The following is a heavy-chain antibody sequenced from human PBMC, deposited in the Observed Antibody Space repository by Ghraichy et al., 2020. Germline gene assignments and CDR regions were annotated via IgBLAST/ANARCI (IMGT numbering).Heavy chain of an antibody. Sequence: ESLNISCAASGFTFSTYSMNWVRQAPGRGLEWVSSISSTGSYIYYADSVKGRFTISRDNAKNSLYLQMNSLGAEDTAVYYCARDPLGGYYFDYWGQGTLVTVSS. J-gene: IGHJ4*02. CDR1: GFTFSTYS. CDR3: ARDPLGGYYFDY. V-gene: IGHV3-21*01. CDR2: ISSTGSYI. D-gene: IGHD3-16*01.